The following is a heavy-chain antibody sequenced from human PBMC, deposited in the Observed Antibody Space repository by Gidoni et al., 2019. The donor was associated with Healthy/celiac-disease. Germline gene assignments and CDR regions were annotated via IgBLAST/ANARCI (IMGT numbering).Heavy chain of an antibody. V-gene: IGHV3-66*01. CDR1: GFTVSSNY. CDR2: IYSGGST. J-gene: IGHJ5*02. CDR3: ARELAAAGYNWFDP. D-gene: IGHD6-13*01. Sequence: EVQLVESGGGLVQPGGSLRLSCAASGFTVSSNYMSWVRQAPGKGLEWVSVIYSGGSTYYADSVKGRFTISRDNSKNTLYLQMNSLRAEDTAVYYCARELAAAGYNWFDPWGQGTLVTVSS.